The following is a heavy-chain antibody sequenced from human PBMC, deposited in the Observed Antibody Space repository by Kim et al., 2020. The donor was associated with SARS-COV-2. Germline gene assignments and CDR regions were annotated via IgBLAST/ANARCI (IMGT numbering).Heavy chain of an antibody. J-gene: IGHJ4*02. V-gene: IGHV3-7*03. D-gene: IGHD3-16*01. CDR2: INQDGSEK. CDR1: GLTFSSYW. CDR3: ARVFHGVFDC. Sequence: GGSLRLSCAVSGLTFSSYWMSWVRQSPGKGLEWVANINQDGSEKYYVDSVKGRFTISRDNAKNSVYLQMNSLRAEDTAVYYCARVFHGVFDCWGQGTLGT.